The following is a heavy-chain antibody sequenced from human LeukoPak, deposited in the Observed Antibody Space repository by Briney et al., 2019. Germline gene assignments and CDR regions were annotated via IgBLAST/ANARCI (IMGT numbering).Heavy chain of an antibody. J-gene: IGHJ4*02. V-gene: IGHV4-39*07. D-gene: IGHD5-24*01. CDR1: GGSISSSSYY. CDR2: INHSGST. Sequence: PSETLSLTCTVSGGSISSSSYYWGWIRQPPGKGLEWIGEINHSGSTNYNPSLKSRVTISVDTPKNQFSLKLSSVTAADTAVYYCARRRRWLQPRSTPFDYWGQRTLVTVSS. CDR3: ARRRRWLQPRSTPFDY.